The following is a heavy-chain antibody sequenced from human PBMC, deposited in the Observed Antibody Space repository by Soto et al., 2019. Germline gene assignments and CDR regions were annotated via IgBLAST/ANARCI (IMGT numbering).Heavy chain of an antibody. CDR3: ATQRWLHRALGY. CDR2: ISGSGGST. J-gene: IGHJ4*02. D-gene: IGHD5-12*01. Sequence: PGGSLRLSCAASGFTFSSYAMSWVRQAPGKGLEWVSAISGSGGSTYYADSVKGRFTISRDNSQNTLYLQMNSLRAEDTAVYYCATQRWLHRALGYWGQGTLVTVSS. V-gene: IGHV3-23*01. CDR1: GFTFSSYA.